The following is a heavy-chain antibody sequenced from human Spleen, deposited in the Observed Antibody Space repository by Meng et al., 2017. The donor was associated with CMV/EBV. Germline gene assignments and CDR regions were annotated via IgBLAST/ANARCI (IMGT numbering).Heavy chain of an antibody. D-gene: IGHD3-10*01. V-gene: IGHV3-43D*03. CDR2: ISWDGGST. Sequence: GESLKISCAASGFTFDDYAMHWVRQAPGKGLEWVSLISWDGGSTYYADSVKGRFTISRDNAKNSLYLQMNSLRAEDTAAYYCARKNYYGSGSYYSGFDYWGQGTLVTVSS. CDR1: GFTFDDYA. CDR3: ARKNYYGSGSYYSGFDY. J-gene: IGHJ4*02.